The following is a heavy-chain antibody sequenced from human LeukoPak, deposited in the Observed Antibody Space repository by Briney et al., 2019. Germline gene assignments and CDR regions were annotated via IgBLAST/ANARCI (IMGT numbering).Heavy chain of an antibody. D-gene: IGHD3-16*01. Sequence: SETLSLTCTVSGGSISSYYWSWIRQPPGKGLEWIGYIYYSGSTNYNPSLKSRVTISVDTSKNQFSLKLSSATAADTAVYYCARVGGVRYFDYWGQGTLVTVSS. CDR3: ARVGGVRYFDY. CDR1: GGSISSYY. V-gene: IGHV4-59*01. CDR2: IYYSGST. J-gene: IGHJ4*02.